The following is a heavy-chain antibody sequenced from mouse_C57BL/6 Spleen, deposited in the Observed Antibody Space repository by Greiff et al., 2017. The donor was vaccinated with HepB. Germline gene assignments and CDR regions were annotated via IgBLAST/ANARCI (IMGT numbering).Heavy chain of an antibody. CDR3: ARSNYYGSSPHAMDY. V-gene: IGHV1-26*01. CDR1: GYTFTDYY. D-gene: IGHD1-1*01. Sequence: EVQLQQSGPELVKPGASVKISCKASGYTFTDYYMNWVKQSHGKSLEWIGDINPNNGGTSYNQKFKGKATLTVDKSSSTAYMELRSLTSEDSAVYYCARSNYYGSSPHAMDYWGQGTSVTVSS. CDR2: INPNNGGT. J-gene: IGHJ4*01.